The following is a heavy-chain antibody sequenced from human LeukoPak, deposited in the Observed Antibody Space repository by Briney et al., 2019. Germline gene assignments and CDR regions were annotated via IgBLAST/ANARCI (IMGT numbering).Heavy chain of an antibody. D-gene: IGHD3-16*01. J-gene: IGHJ4*02. CDR2: ISGSGGST. Sequence: PGGSLRLSCAASGFTFSSYAMSWVRQAPGKGLEWVSAISGSGGSTYYADSVKGRFTISRDNAKNSLYLQMNSLRAEDTAVYYCARDYDGLRSWGYYFDYWGQGTLVTVSS. CDR3: ARDYDGLRSWGYYFDY. CDR1: GFTFSSYA. V-gene: IGHV3-23*01.